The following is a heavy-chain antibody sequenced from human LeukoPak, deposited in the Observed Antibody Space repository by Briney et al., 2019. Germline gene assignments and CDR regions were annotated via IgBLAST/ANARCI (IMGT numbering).Heavy chain of an antibody. CDR2: IKEDGSEE. D-gene: IGHD1-1*01. V-gene: IGHV3-7*01. CDR3: ATYINWVAGDV. Sequence: PGGSLRLSCAASEFTFSDSWMSWVRQASGKGLEWVAAIKEDGSEEYYMDSVKSRFTISRDNAKNSLYLQMNSLRDEDTAVYHCATYINWVAGDVWGQGTAVSVSS. J-gene: IGHJ6*02. CDR1: EFTFSDSW.